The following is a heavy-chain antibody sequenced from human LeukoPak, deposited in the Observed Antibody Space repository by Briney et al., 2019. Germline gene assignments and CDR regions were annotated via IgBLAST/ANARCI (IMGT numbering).Heavy chain of an antibody. Sequence: SETLSLTCTVSGGSISSHYWSWIRQPPGKGLEWIGYIYYSGSTNYNPSLKSRVTISVDTSKNQFSLKLSSVTAADTAVYYCARMGSGRYAFDIWGQGTMVTVSS. D-gene: IGHD3-10*01. CDR2: IYYSGST. CDR1: GGSISSHY. CDR3: ARMGSGRYAFDI. V-gene: IGHV4-59*11. J-gene: IGHJ3*02.